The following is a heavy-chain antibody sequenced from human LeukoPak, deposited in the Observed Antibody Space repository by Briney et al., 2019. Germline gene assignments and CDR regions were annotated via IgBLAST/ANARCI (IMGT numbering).Heavy chain of an antibody. Sequence: PSETLSLTCTVSGGSISSSSYYWGWIRQPPGKGLEWIGSIYYSGSTYYNPSLKSRVTISVDTSKNQFSLKLSSVTAADTAVYYCAREVQRFLEWLPYGSYYFDYWGQGTLVTVSS. D-gene: IGHD3-3*01. J-gene: IGHJ4*02. CDR1: GGSISSSSYY. CDR3: AREVQRFLEWLPYGSYYFDY. V-gene: IGHV4-39*07. CDR2: IYYSGST.